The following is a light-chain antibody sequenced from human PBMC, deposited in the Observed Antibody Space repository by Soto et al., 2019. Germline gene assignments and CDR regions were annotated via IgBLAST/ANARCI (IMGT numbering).Light chain of an antibody. CDR2: DAS. V-gene: IGKV3-11*01. CDR1: QSVSSY. J-gene: IGKJ3*01. Sequence: EIVLTQSPATLSLSPGERATLSCRASQSVSSYLAWYQQKPGQAPRPLIYDASNRATGTPARFSGSGSGTDFPLTISSLEPEDFAVYYCQQRSNWPPIFTFGPGTKVDIK. CDR3: QQRSNWPPIFT.